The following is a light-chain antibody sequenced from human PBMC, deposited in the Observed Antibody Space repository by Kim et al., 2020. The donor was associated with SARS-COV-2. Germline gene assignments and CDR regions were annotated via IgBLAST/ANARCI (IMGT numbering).Light chain of an antibody. Sequence: GQSITISCTGTSSDVVGYDYVSCYQQHPGKAPILIIYHVINRPSGVSNRFSGSKSGNTASLTISGLQAEDEADYYCSSYASSTSYVFGTGTKVTVL. CDR1: SSDVVGYDY. CDR2: HVI. J-gene: IGLJ1*01. CDR3: SSYASSTSYV. V-gene: IGLV2-14*03.